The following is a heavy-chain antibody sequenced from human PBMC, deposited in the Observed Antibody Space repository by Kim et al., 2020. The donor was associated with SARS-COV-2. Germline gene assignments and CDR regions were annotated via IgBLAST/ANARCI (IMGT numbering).Heavy chain of an antibody. CDR3: ATGSRDYYDSSGYYSFDY. CDR1: GGSISSYY. J-gene: IGHJ4*02. D-gene: IGHD3-22*01. Sequence: SETLSLTCTVSGGSISSYYWSWIRQPPGKGLEWIGYIYYSGSTNYNPSLKSRVTISVDTSKNQFSLKLSSVTAADTAVYYCATGSRDYYDSSGYYSFDYWGQGTLVTVSS. V-gene: IGHV4-59*13. CDR2: IYYSGST.